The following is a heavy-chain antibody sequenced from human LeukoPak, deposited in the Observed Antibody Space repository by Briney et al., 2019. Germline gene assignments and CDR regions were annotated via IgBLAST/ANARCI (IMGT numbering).Heavy chain of an antibody. V-gene: IGHV1-2*02. J-gene: IGHJ3*02. Sequence: ASVKVSCKASGYTFTGYYMHWVRQAPGQGLEWMGWINPNSGGTNYAQKFQGRVTMTRDTSISTAYMELSRLRSDDTAVYYCAREYYYDSSGLGAFDIWGQGTMVTVSS. CDR3: AREYYYDSSGLGAFDI. CDR2: INPNSGGT. D-gene: IGHD3-22*01. CDR1: GYTFTGYY.